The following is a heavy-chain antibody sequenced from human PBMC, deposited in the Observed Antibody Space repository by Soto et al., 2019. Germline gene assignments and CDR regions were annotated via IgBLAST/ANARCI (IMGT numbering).Heavy chain of an antibody. Sequence: QVQLVQSGAEVKKPGSSVKVSCKASGGTFSSYAISWVLQAPGQGLEWMGGIIPIFGTANYAQKFQGRVTITADESPSTADMELSSLRSEDTAVYYCARGLPPGGWQEGYMAVWGQGPTVTVSS. CDR2: IIPIFGTA. D-gene: IGHD2-15*01. J-gene: IGHJ6*02. V-gene: IGHV1-69*01. CDR3: ARGLPPGGWQEGYMAV. CDR1: GGTFSSYA.